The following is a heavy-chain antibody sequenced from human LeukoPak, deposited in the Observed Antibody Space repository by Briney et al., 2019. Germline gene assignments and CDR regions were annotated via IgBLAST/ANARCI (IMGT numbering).Heavy chain of an antibody. CDR2: ISSSSSYI. CDR1: GFTFSSYS. J-gene: IGHJ4*02. CDR3: ASPGGKRGYRFDY. Sequence: PGGSLSLSCAASGFTFSSYSMNWVRQAPGKGLEWVSSISSSSSYIYYADSVKGRFTISRDNAKNSLYLQMNSLRAEDTAVYYCASPGGKRGYRFDYWGQGTLVTVSS. V-gene: IGHV3-21*01. D-gene: IGHD5-18*01.